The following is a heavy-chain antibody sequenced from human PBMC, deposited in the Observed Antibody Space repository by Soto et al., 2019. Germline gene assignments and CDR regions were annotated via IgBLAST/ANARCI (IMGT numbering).Heavy chain of an antibody. CDR2: INHSGST. CDR1: GRSFSGYY. CDR3: ARAITMVRGVGWFGP. D-gene: IGHD3-10*01. Sequence: SEALSLTWAVFGRSFSGYYWSWVRQPPGKGLEWIGEINHSGSTNYNPSLKSRVTISVDTSKNQFSLKLSSVTAADTAVYYCARAITMVRGVGWFGPWGQGTLVTVSS. V-gene: IGHV4-34*01. J-gene: IGHJ5*02.